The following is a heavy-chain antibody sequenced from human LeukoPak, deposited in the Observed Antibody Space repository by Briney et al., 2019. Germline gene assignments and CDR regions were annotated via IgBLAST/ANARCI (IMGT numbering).Heavy chain of an antibody. J-gene: IGHJ4*02. CDR3: AKDRGYDILTGYGDY. CDR2: ISGSGGST. V-gene: IGHV3-23*01. Sequence: GGSLRLSCAASGFTFSSYAMSRVRQAPGKGLEWVSAISGSGGSTYYADSVKGRFTISRDNSKNTLYLQMNSLRAEDTAVYYCAKDRGYDILTGYGDYWGQGTLVTVSS. CDR1: GFTFSSYA. D-gene: IGHD3-9*01.